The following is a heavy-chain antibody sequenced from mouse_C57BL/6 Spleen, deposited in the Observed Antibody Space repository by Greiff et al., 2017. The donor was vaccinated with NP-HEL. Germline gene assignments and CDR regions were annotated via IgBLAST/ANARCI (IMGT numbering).Heavy chain of an antibody. D-gene: IGHD1-1*01. CDR1: GYTFTDYN. CDR3: ARGNYGRGFAY. J-gene: IGHJ3*01. V-gene: IGHV1-18*01. CDR2: INPNNGGT. Sequence: VQLKESGPELVKPGASVKIPCKASGYTFTDYNMDWVKQSHGKSLEWIGDINPNNGGTIYNQKFKGKATLTVDKSSSTAYMELRSLTSEDTAVYYCARGNYGRGFAYWGQVTLVTVSA.